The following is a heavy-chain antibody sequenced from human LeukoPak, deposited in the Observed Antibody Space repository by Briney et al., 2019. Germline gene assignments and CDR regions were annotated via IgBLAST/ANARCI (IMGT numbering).Heavy chain of an antibody. D-gene: IGHD1-1*01. Sequence: PSQTLSLTCSVSSDSISSTSGTYFWGWIRQPAGKGLEWIGRINTSGSTNYNPSLKSRVTMSVDMSKNQFSLKVTSVTAADTAVYYCARYRLGWFDPWGQGTLVTVSS. V-gene: IGHV4-61*02. J-gene: IGHJ5*02. CDR1: SDSISSTSGTYF. CDR2: INTSGST. CDR3: ARYRLGWFDP.